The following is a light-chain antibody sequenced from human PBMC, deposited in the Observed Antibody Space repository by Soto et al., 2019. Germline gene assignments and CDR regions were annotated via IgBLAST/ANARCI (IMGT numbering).Light chain of an antibody. J-gene: IGKJ1*01. V-gene: IGKV3D-15*01. Sequence: EIVLTQSPVTLSLSPGERATLSCRASQTLRRTYIAWYQQKPGQAPRVLIYVASKRATGIPDRFSGSGSGTEFTLTISSLQSEDFAVYYCQQYNNWWTLGQGTKV. CDR3: QQYNNWWT. CDR2: VAS. CDR1: QTLRRT.